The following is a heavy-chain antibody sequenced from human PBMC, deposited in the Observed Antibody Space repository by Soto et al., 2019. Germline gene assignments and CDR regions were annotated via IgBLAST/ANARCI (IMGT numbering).Heavy chain of an antibody. D-gene: IGHD3-22*01. CDR2: INPSGGST. V-gene: IGHV1-46*01. CDR3: ARERGILVASERAFDI. Sequence: ASVKVSCKASGYTFTSYYMHWVRQAPGQGLEWMGIINPSGGSTSYAQKFQGRVTMTRDTSTSTVYMELSSLRSEDTAVYYCARERGILVASERAFDIWGQGTMVTVSS. J-gene: IGHJ3*02. CDR1: GYTFTSYY.